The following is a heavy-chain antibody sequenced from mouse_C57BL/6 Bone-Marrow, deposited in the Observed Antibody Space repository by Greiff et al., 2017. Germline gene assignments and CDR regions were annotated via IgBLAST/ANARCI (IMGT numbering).Heavy chain of an antibody. J-gene: IGHJ2*01. CDR2: INPYNGGT. CDR1: GYTFTAYY. Sequence: VQLQQSGPVLVKPGASVKMSCKASGYTFTAYYMNWVKQSHGKSLEWIGVINPYNGGTSYNQKFKGKATLTVDKDSSTAYMELNSLTSEDAAVYYCASSSPYYLDYWGQGTTLTVSS. D-gene: IGHD1-1*01. CDR3: ASSSPYYLDY. V-gene: IGHV1-19*01.